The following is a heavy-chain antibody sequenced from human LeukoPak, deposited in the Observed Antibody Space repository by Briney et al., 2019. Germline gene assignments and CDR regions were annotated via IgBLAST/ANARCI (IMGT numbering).Heavy chain of an antibody. Sequence: PSETLSLTCTAASGSISRSPYYWGWIRELPGKGLDWIGRIYYSGSTYYKRSLKTRVTISVDTSKNQSSLRLTSVTAADTAVYYCARHASVDGNWPRPIDCWGQGSLVTVS. CDR3: ARHASVDGNWPRPIDC. D-gene: IGHD6-19*01. J-gene: IGHJ4*02. CDR2: IYYSGST. CDR1: SGSISRSPYY. V-gene: IGHV4-39*01.